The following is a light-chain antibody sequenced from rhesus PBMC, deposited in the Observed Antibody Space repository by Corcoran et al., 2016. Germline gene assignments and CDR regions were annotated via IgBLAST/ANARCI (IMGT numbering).Light chain of an antibody. J-gene: IGKJ2*01. Sequence: EIVLTQSPTSMAVSQGERVTISCTASSSVSTSYLHWYQQKPGFPPRLLVYRTSSLVSGVPARFIECGSVTSYTLTISGKEAEDTANYYCQRYNNWYSFGQGTKVEIK. CDR3: QRYNNWYS. V-gene: IGKV3S9*01. CDR1: SSVSTS. CDR2: RTS.